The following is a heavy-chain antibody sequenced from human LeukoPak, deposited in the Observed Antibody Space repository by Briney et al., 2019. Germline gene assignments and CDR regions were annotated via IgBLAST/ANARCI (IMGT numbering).Heavy chain of an antibody. V-gene: IGHV3-21*01. J-gene: IGHJ4*02. D-gene: IGHD3-9*01. CDR1: GFTFSSYS. Sequence: PGGSLRLSCAASGFTFSSYSMNWVRQAPGKGLEWVSSISSSSSYIYYADSVKGRFTISRDNAKNSLYLQMNSLRAEDTAVYYCASRADGYDILTGYYSNPDYWGQGTLVTVSS. CDR3: ASRADGYDILTGYYSNPDY. CDR2: ISSSSSYI.